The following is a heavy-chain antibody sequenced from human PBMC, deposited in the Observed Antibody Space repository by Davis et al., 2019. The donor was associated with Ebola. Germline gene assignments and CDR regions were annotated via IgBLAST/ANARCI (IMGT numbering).Heavy chain of an antibody. J-gene: IGHJ6*02. Sequence: SVKVSCKASGYTFTSYGISWVRQAPGQGLEWMGGIIPIFGTANYAQKFQGRVTITADESTSTAYMELSSLRSEDTAVYYCARQTLGIAAAGSYYYYGMDVWGQGTTVTVSS. CDR3: ARQTLGIAAAGSYYYYGMDV. CDR2: IIPIFGTA. V-gene: IGHV1-69*13. CDR1: GYTFTSYG. D-gene: IGHD6-13*01.